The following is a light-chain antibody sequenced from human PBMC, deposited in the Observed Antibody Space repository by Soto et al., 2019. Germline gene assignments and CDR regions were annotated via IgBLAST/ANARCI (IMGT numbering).Light chain of an antibody. V-gene: IGKV1-39*01. CDR3: QQSYSTPRT. J-gene: IGKJ4*01. CDR1: QSISSY. CDR2: AAS. Sequence: DIQMTQSPSSLSASVGDRVTITCRASQSISSYLNWYQQKPGKAPKLLIYAASSLQSGVPSRFSGSGSGTDCTLTISSLQPEDVATYYCQQSYSTPRTLGGGTKVDIK.